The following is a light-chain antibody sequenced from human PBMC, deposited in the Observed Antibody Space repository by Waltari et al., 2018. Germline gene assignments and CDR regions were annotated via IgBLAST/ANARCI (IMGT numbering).Light chain of an antibody. CDR3: QQYYSSQLT. J-gene: IGKJ4*01. Sequence: SVLSSPDKRKYIALYKQKPGQTPKVLIYCASTRGSGVPDRFSGSGSGTDFTLTINSLQTEDVAVYYCQQYYSSQLTFGGGTKVEIK. CDR1: SVLSSPDKRKY. V-gene: IGKV4-1*01. CDR2: CAS.